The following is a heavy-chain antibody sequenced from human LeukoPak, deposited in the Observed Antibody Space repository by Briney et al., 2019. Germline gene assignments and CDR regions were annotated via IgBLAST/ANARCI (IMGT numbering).Heavy chain of an antibody. J-gene: IGHJ4*02. V-gene: IGHV3-30*04. Sequence: GGSLRLSCAASGFTFSSYAMHWVRQAPGKGLEWVAVISYDGSNKYYADSVKGRFTISRDNSKNTLYLQMNSLRAEDTAVYYCARDLGGDSGGYYDGFDYWGQGTLVTVSS. CDR2: ISYDGSNK. CDR1: GFTFSSYA. D-gene: IGHD3-22*01. CDR3: ARDLGGDSGGYYDGFDY.